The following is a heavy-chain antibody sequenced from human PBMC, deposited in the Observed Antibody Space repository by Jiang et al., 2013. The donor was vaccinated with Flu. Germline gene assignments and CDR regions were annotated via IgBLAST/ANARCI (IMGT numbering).Heavy chain of an antibody. CDR3: ARGVVRTLYYFDY. V-gene: IGHV3-9*01. Sequence: GSIGYADSVKGRFTISSDSAKNSLFLQMNSLRAEDTALYYCARGVVRTLYYFDYWGQGTLVTVSS. CDR2: GSI. D-gene: IGHD2-15*01. J-gene: IGHJ4*02.